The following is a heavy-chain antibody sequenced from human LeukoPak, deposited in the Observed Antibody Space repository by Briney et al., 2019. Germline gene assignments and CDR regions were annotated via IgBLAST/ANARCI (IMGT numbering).Heavy chain of an antibody. J-gene: IGHJ4*02. CDR1: GFIFSSYA. Sequence: GGSLRLSCAASGFIFSSYAMTWVRQAPGKGLEWVSTISGSGGSTYHADSVKGRFTISRDNSKNTLYLQMNSLRAEDTAVYYCAKTGPLAARPKFDYWGPGTLVTVSS. D-gene: IGHD6-6*01. V-gene: IGHV3-23*01. CDR3: AKTGPLAARPKFDY. CDR2: ISGSGGST.